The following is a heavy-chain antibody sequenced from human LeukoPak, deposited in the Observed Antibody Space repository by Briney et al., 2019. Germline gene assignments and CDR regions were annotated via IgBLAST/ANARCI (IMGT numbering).Heavy chain of an antibody. J-gene: IGHJ4*02. CDR1: GFTFRNYA. CDR3: ARDAGHYYGSGPLDY. CDR2: IAASSGST. D-gene: IGHD3-10*01. Sequence: QPGGSLRLSCAASGFTFRNYAMNWVRQAPGKGLEWVSSIAASSGSTYYADSVKGRFTISRDNSKNTLYLQMNSLRAEDTAVYYCARDAGHYYGSGPLDYWGQGTLVTVSS. V-gene: IGHV3-23*01.